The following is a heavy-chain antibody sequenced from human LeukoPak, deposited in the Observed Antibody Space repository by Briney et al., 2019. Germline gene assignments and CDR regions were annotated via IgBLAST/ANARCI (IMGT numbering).Heavy chain of an antibody. Sequence: GGSLRLSCAASGFTFSSHGMHWVRQAPGKGLERVAVIWYDGSYKYYADSVKGRFTISRDNSNSTLYLQMNSLRAEDTAVYYCARVLCSGGTCLDAFDIWGQGTMVTVSS. V-gene: IGHV3-33*01. J-gene: IGHJ3*02. D-gene: IGHD2-15*01. CDR2: IWYDGSYK. CDR3: ARVLCSGGTCLDAFDI. CDR1: GFTFSSHG.